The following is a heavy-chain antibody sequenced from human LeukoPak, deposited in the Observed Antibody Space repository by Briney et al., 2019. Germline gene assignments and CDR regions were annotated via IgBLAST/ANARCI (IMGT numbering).Heavy chain of an antibody. Sequence: GGSLRLSCAASGFTLSYFDMNWVRQAPGKGLEWVSSISTSSRYIYYKDSVRGRFTISRDDAKNSLHLEMNSLRAEDTAVYYCARADCSSSTCYLRRSWFDPWGQGPLVTVSS. CDR2: ISTSSRYI. V-gene: IGHV3-21*01. J-gene: IGHJ5*02. D-gene: IGHD2-2*01. CDR3: ARADCSSSTCYLRRSWFDP. CDR1: GFTLSYFD.